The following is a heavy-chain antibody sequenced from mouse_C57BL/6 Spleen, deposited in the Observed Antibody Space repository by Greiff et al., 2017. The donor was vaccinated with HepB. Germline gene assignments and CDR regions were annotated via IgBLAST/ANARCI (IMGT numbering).Heavy chain of an antibody. V-gene: IGHV1-64*01. CDR1: GYTFTSYW. D-gene: IGHD4-1*01. J-gene: IGHJ4*01. Sequence: QVQLQQPGAELVKPGASVKLSCKASGYTFTSYWMHWVKQRPGLGLEWIGMIHPNSGSTNYNEKFKSKATLTVDKSSSTAYMQLSSLTSEDSAVYYCARWVGRDYYAMDYWGQGTSVTVSS. CDR2: IHPNSGST. CDR3: ARWVGRDYYAMDY.